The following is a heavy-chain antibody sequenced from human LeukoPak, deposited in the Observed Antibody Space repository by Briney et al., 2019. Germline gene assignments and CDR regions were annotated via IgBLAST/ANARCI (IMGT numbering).Heavy chain of an antibody. CDR1: GFTFSTYS. CDR2: ITSSSSYI. D-gene: IGHD3-16*01. V-gene: IGHV3-21*01. J-gene: IGHJ6*02. Sequence: GGSLRLSCAASGFTFSTYSMNWVRQAPGEGLEWVSSITSSSSYIHYADSVKGRFTISRDNAKNSLYLQMNNLKDEDTAVYYCARIRGSYNYGMDVWGQGTTVTVS. CDR3: ARIRGSYNYGMDV.